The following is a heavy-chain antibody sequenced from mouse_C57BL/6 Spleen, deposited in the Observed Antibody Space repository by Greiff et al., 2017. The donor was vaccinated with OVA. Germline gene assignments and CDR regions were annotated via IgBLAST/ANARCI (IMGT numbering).Heavy chain of an antibody. D-gene: IGHD1-1*01. V-gene: IGHV5-17*01. CDR2: ISSGSSTI. CDR3: ARTYGSSYDWYFDV. CDR1: RFTFSDYG. Sequence: DVMLVESGGGLVKPGGSLKLSCAASRFTFSDYGMHWVRQAPEKGLEWVAYISSGSSTIYYADTVKGRFTISRDNAKNTLFLQMTSLRSEDTAMYYCARTYGSSYDWYFDVWGTGTTVTVSS. J-gene: IGHJ1*03.